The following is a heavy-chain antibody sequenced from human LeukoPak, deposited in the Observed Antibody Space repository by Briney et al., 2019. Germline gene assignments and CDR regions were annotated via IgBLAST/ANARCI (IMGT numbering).Heavy chain of an antibody. V-gene: IGHV3-11*01. CDR2: ISNSGTII. CDR1: GFTFSDYY. CDR3: ARDGSGSFTTDWFDA. Sequence: GGSLRLSCAASGFTFSDYYMSWIRQAPGKGLEWVSYISNSGTIIEYIDSVKGRFTNSRDNARNSLYLEINSLRVEDTAVYYCARDGSGSFTTDWFDAWGQGTLVTVSS. D-gene: IGHD1-26*01. J-gene: IGHJ5*02.